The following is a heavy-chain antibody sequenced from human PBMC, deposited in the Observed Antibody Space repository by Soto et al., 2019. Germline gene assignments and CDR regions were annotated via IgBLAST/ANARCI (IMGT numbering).Heavy chain of an antibody. CDR2: IIPIFGTA. J-gene: IGHJ4*02. CDR3: ARASSGFYDFWSGYNQERSYFDY. V-gene: IGHV1-69*13. CDR1: GGTFSSYA. D-gene: IGHD3-3*01. Sequence: GASVKVSCKASGGTFSSYAISWVRQAPGQGLEWMGGIIPIFGTANYAQKFQGRVTITADESTSTAYMELSSLRSEDTAVYYCARASSGFYDFWSGYNQERSYFDYWGQATLVTVSS.